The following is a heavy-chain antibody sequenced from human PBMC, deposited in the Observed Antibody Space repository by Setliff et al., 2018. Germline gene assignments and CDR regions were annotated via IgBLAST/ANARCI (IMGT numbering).Heavy chain of an antibody. D-gene: IGHD3-10*01. CDR1: EFTFSNYW. CDR2: INQDGSEK. V-gene: IGHV3-7*03. J-gene: IGHJ6*03. CDR3: ARVWFGNMDV. Sequence: GGSLRLSCAASEFTFSNYWMSWVRQAPGKGLGWVANINQDGSEKYYVDSVKGRFTISRDNARNSLYLRMNSLRAEDTAVYYCARVWFGNMDVWGKGTTVTVSS.